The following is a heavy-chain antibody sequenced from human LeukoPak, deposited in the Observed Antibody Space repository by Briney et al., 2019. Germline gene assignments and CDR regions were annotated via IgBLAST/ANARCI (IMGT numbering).Heavy chain of an antibody. V-gene: IGHV3-43D*03. CDR2: ISWDGGST. D-gene: IGHD3-10*01. CDR3: AKDTNHGLDY. CDR1: GFTFDDYA. Sequence: GGSLRLSCAASGFTFDDYAMHWVRHAPGKGLEWVSLISWDGGSTYYADSVKGRFTISRDNSKNSLYLQMNSLRAEDTALYYCAKDTNHGLDYWGQGTLVTVSS. J-gene: IGHJ4*02.